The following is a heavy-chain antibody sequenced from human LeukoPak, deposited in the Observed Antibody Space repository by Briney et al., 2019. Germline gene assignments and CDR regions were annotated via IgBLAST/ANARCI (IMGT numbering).Heavy chain of an antibody. J-gene: IGHJ4*02. V-gene: IGHV3-30*02. D-gene: IGHD2-2*02. CDR1: GFTFSSYG. Sequence: GGSLRLSCAASGFTFSSYGMHWVRQAPGKGLEWVAFIQYDGSYKFYADSVQGLFSISRDNSKNTLFLQMNSLRAEDTAVYYCAKTSDQLLYSKFDFWGQGTLVTVSS. CDR2: IQYDGSYK. CDR3: AKTSDQLLYSKFDF.